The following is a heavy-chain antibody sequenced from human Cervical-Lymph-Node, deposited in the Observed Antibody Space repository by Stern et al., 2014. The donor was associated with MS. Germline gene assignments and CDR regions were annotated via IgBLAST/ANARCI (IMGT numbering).Heavy chain of an antibody. J-gene: IGHJ4*02. Sequence: VQLVESGGGVVQPGRSLRLSCAASGFTFSSYGMHWVRQAPGKGLEWVAVISYDGSNKYYADSVKGRVTISRDNSKNTLYLQMNSLRAEDTAVYYCAKDRGQGLLYDSSGHYWGQGTLVTVSS. CDR2: ISYDGSNK. CDR1: GFTFSSYG. D-gene: IGHD3-22*01. CDR3: AKDRGQGLLYDSSGHY. V-gene: IGHV3-30*18.